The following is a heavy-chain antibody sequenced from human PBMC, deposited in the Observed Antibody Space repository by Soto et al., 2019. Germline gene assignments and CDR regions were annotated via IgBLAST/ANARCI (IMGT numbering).Heavy chain of an antibody. J-gene: IGHJ4*02. Sequence: QVQLVQSGAEVKKPGASVKVSCKASGYTFTNYDINWVRQATGQGLEWMGWMNPDSGDTRYAQEFQGRVTMTRDTSISTAYMELGSLRSEDTAVYYCARDRRDYYDSGDWVPLAYWGQGTLVIVSS. D-gene: IGHD3-22*01. CDR3: ARDRRDYYDSGDWVPLAY. CDR2: MNPDSGDT. V-gene: IGHV1-8*01. CDR1: GYTFTNYD.